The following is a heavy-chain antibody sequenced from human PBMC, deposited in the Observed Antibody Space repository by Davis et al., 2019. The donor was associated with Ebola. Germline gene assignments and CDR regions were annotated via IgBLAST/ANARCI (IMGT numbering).Heavy chain of an antibody. CDR1: GGTFSSYA. V-gene: IGHV1-69*13. J-gene: IGHJ4*02. CDR3: ARDRLDYDSSGYYVRELDY. Sequence: SVKVSCKASGGTFSSYAISWVRQAPGQGLEWMGGIIPIFGTANYAQTFQGRGTITADESTSTAYMELSSLRSEDTAVYYCARDRLDYDSSGYYVRELDYWGQGTLVTVSS. CDR2: IIPIFGTA. D-gene: IGHD3-22*01.